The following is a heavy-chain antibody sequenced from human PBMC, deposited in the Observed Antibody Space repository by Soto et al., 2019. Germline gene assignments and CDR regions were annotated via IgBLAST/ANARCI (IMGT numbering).Heavy chain of an antibody. CDR1: GFTFSNAW. V-gene: IGHV3-15*07. D-gene: IGHD6-19*01. Sequence: GGSLRLSCAASGFTFSNAWMNWVRQAPGKGLEWVGRIKSKTDGGTTDYAAPVKGRFTISRDDSKNTLYLQMNSLKTEDTAVYYCTTGYSSGHTGIQVLEARDYYYGMDVWGQGTTVTVSS. J-gene: IGHJ6*02. CDR2: IKSKTDGGTT. CDR3: TTGYSSGHTGIQVLEARDYYYGMDV.